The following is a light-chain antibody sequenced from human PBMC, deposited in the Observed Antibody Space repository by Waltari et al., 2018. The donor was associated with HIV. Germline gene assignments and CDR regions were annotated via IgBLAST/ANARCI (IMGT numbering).Light chain of an antibody. J-gene: IGLJ3*02. Sequence: QSVLTPPPSLPGTPSHWVTVPCPRRASNIESVSDVHRYQQPLRTAPKLLIFATDTRPSGVADRFSGSKSGTSASLAITGLQAEDEADYYCQSYDNSLSGWVFGGGTKLTV. CDR2: ATD. CDR1: ASNIESVSD. CDR3: QSYDNSLSGWV. V-gene: IGLV1-40*01.